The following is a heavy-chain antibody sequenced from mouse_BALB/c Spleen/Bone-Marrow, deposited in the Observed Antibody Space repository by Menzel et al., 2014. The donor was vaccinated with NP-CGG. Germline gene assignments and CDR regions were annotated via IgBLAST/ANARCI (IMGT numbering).Heavy chain of an antibody. V-gene: IGHV7-3*02. CDR3: ARDENVGIYWYFDV. CDR1: GFTFTDYY. J-gene: IGHJ1*01. CDR2: IRNKANGYTT. Sequence: EVKLMESGGGSVQPGGSLRLSCATSGFTFTDYYMSWVRQPPGKALEWLGLIRNKANGYTTEYSASVKGRFTISRDNSQRILYLQMNTLRAEDSATYYCARDENVGIYWYFDVWGAGTTVIVSS.